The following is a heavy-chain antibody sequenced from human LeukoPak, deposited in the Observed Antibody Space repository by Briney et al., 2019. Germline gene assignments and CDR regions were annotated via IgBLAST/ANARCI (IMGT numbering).Heavy chain of an antibody. CDR1: GGSISSGDYY. Sequence: SQTLSLTCTVSGGSISSGDYYWSWIRQPPGKGLEWIGYIYYSGSTYYNPFLKSRVTISVDTSKNQFSLKLSSVTAADTAVYYCARDFAYGSGSHPLDYWGQGTLVTVSS. D-gene: IGHD3-10*01. J-gene: IGHJ4*02. V-gene: IGHV4-30-4*01. CDR2: IYYSGST. CDR3: ARDFAYGSGSHPLDY.